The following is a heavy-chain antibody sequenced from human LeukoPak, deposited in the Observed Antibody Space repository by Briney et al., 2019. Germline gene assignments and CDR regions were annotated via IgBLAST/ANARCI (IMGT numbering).Heavy chain of an antibody. J-gene: IGHJ4*02. CDR2: ISGSGGNT. V-gene: IGHV3-23*01. CDR3: AKGNMIVVAGFDY. Sequence: QSGGSLRLSCATSGFTFSSYAMSWVRQAPGKGLEWVSSISGSGGNTYYADSVKGRFTISRDYSKNTLYLQMNSLRTEETAVYYCAKGNMIVVAGFDYWGQGTLVTVSS. CDR1: GFTFSSYA. D-gene: IGHD3-22*01.